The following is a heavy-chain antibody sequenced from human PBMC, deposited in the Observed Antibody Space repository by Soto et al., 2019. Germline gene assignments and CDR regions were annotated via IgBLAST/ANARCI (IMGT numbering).Heavy chain of an antibody. CDR1: GFTFSSYG. V-gene: IGHV3-30*18. Sequence: GGSLRLSCAASGFTFSSYGMHWVRQAPGKGLEWVAVISYDGSNKYYADSVKGRFTISRDNSKNTLYLQMNSLRAEDTAVYYCANSLLWFGELWGGFGYWGQGTLVTVSS. CDR2: ISYDGSNK. CDR3: ANSLLWFGELWGGFGY. D-gene: IGHD3-10*01. J-gene: IGHJ4*02.